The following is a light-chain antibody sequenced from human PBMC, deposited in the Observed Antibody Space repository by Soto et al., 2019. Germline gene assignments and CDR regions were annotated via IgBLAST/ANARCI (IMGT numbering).Light chain of an antibody. CDR1: QSVSSTS. Sequence: EIVLTQSPGTLSLSPGERATLSCRASQSVSSTSLAWYQQKPGQAPRLLIYGASSRATGIPNRFSGSGSGTDFSLTISRLEPEDFAVYYCQRYDISPFPFGQGTKLEIK. CDR3: QRYDISPFP. J-gene: IGKJ2*01. CDR2: GAS. V-gene: IGKV3-20*01.